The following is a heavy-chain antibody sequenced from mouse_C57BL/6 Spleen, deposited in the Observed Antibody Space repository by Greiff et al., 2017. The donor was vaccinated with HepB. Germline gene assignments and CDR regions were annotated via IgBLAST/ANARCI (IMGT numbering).Heavy chain of an antibody. V-gene: IGHV5-4*01. J-gene: IGHJ2*01. Sequence: EVMLVESGGGLVKPGGSLKLSCAASGFTFSSYAMSWVRQTPEKRLEWVATISDGGSYTYYPDNVKGRFTISRDNAKNNLYLQMSHLKSEDTAMYYCARENDGYFDYWGQGTPLTVSS. D-gene: IGHD2-3*01. CDR3: ARENDGYFDY. CDR2: ISDGGSYT. CDR1: GFTFSSYA.